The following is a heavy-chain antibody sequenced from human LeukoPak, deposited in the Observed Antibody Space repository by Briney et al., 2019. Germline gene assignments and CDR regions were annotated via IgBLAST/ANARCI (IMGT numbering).Heavy chain of an antibody. V-gene: IGHV4-59*01. CDR3: ARDNYGDYNYYYGMDV. Sequence: SETLSLTCTVSGGSISSYYWSWIRQPPGKGLEWIGYIYYSGSTKYNPSLKSRVTISVDTSKNQFSLKLSSVTAADTAVYYCARDNYGDYNYYYGMDVWGKGTTVTVSS. J-gene: IGHJ6*04. CDR2: IYYSGST. CDR1: GGSISSYY. D-gene: IGHD4-17*01.